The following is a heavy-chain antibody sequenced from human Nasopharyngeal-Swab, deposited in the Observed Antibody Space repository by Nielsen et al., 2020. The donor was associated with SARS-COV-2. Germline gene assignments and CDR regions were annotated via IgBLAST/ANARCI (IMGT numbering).Heavy chain of an antibody. D-gene: IGHD1-26*01. CDR1: GFTFSSYW. V-gene: IGHV3-7*01. Sequence: GESLKISCAASGFTFSSYWMSWVRQAPGKGLEWVAQIKQDGSGKYYVDSVKGRFTISRDNAKNSLYLQMNSLRAEDTAVYYCARGLGGSYLAGFDYWGQGTLVTVSS. CDR2: IKQDGSGK. CDR3: ARGLGGSYLAGFDY. J-gene: IGHJ4*02.